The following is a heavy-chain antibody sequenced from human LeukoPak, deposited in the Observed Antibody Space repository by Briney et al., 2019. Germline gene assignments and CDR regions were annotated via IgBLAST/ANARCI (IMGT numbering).Heavy chain of an antibody. J-gene: IGHJ6*03. CDR1: GYTFTSYA. Sequence: ASVKVSCKASGYTFTSYAMNWVRQAPGQGLEWMGWINTNTGNPTYAQGFTGRFVFSLDTSVSTAYLQISSLKAEDTAVYYCARTTVATSGRDYYYCYYMDVWGKGTTVTVSS. CDR2: INTNTGNP. V-gene: IGHV7-4-1*02. D-gene: IGHD4-11*01. CDR3: ARTTVATSGRDYYYCYYMDV.